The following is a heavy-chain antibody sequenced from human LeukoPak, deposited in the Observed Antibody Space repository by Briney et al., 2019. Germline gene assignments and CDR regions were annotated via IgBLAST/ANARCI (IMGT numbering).Heavy chain of an antibody. D-gene: IGHD6-19*01. CDR3: AGVYRAYYSSGWKGIFDY. J-gene: IGHJ4*02. Sequence: SETLSLTCAVYGGSFSGYYWSWIRQPPGKGLEWIGEINHSGSTNYNPSLKSRVTISVDTSKNQFSLKLSSVTAADTAVYYCAGVYRAYYSSGWKGIFDYWGQGTLVTVSS. CDR2: INHSGST. V-gene: IGHV4-34*01. CDR1: GGSFSGYY.